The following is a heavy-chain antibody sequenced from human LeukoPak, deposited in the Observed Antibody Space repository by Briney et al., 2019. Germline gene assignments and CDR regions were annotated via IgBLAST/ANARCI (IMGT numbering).Heavy chain of an antibody. Sequence: GGSLRLSCAASGFTFSSYSMNWVRQAPGKGLEWVSSISSSSSYTYYADSVKGRFTISRDNAKNSLYLQMNSLRAEDTAVYYCARDESIAARPDWFDPWGQGTLVTVSS. CDR1: GFTFSSYS. V-gene: IGHV3-21*01. J-gene: IGHJ5*02. CDR3: ARDESIAARPDWFDP. CDR2: ISSSSSYT. D-gene: IGHD6-6*01.